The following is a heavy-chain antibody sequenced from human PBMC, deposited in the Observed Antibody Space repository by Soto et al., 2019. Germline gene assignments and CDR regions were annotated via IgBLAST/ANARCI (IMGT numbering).Heavy chain of an antibody. J-gene: IGHJ6*01. CDR2: ISYDGSNK. CDR1: GFACSSYV. V-gene: IGHV3-30-3*01. CDR3: ARKDCSSTSCYVSYYYGMDV. D-gene: IGHD2-2*01. Sequence: SRRRSCPASGFACSSYVMHWVRQAPCKWLVWVAVISYDGSNKYYADSVKGRFNISRDNSKNTLYLQMNSLRAEDTAVYYCARKDCSSTSCYVSYYYGMDVWGQETTVSVSS.